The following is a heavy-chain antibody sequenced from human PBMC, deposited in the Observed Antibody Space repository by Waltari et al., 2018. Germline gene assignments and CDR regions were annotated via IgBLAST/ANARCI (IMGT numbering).Heavy chain of an antibody. CDR3: IRHPDLRYCSDDNCHTRLDV. D-gene: IGHD2-15*01. CDR1: GYSFTYYW. V-gene: IGHV5-51*01. Sequence: EVQLVQSGAEVNRPGESLQISCKVSGYSFTYYWIAWVRQMPGKGLEWVGLIFPCDSNTRYSQSFQCQVSIAVDKSINTAYLQWNSLKASDTAVYYCIRHPDLRYCSDDNCHTRLDVWGQGTMVTVSS. J-gene: IGHJ3*01. CDR2: IFPCDSNT.